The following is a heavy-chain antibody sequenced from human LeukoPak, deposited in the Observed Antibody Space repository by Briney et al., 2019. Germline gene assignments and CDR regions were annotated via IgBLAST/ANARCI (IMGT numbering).Heavy chain of an antibody. CDR3: ARFNAQYHYDFWNGPDAFDI. CDR1: GGSISSGSYY. V-gene: IGHV4-61*02. CDR2: IYTSGST. J-gene: IGHJ3*02. Sequence: PSQTLSLTCTVSGGSISSGSYYWSWIRQPAGKGLEWIGRIYTSGSTNYNPSLKSRVTISVDTSKNQFSLKLSSVTAADTAVYYCARFNAQYHYDFWNGPDAFDIWGQGTMVTVSS. D-gene: IGHD3-3*01.